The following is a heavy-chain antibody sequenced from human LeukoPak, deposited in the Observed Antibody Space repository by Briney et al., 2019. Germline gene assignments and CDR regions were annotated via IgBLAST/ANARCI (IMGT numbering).Heavy chain of an antibody. CDR1: GYTFTGYY. CDR3: ARRPSEYYYDSSGFDY. J-gene: IGHJ4*02. CDR2: INPNSGGA. V-gene: IGHV1-2*02. Sequence: ASVKVSCKASGYTFTGYYMHWARQAPGQGLEWMGWINPNSGGANYAQKFQGRVTMTRDTSISTACMELSRLRSDDTAVYYCARRPSEYYYDSSGFDYWGQGTLVTVSS. D-gene: IGHD3-22*01.